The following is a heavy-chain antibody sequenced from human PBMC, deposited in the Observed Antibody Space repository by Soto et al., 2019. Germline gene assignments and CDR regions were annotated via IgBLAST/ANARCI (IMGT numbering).Heavy chain of an antibody. D-gene: IGHD2-2*01. CDR3: ATGRIVAAAQGWFRP. Sequence: QVQLVQSGAEVKKPRASVKVSCKASGYTFTDYYMHWVRQAPGQGLEYMGWVNPITGGTVYAEKFKGWVTLPGDTSGSTAYMGLSRLKSDVTAVYYWATGRIVAAAQGWFRPRGQGTLVTVSS. CDR2: VNPITGGT. V-gene: IGHV1-2*04. CDR1: GYTFTDYY. J-gene: IGHJ5*02.